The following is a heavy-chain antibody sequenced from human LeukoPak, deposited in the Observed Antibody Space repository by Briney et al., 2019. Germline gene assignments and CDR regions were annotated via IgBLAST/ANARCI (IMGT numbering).Heavy chain of an antibody. V-gene: IGHV4-34*01. CDR3: ARHVRLLSRDYFDY. CDR1: GGSFSGYY. CDR2: INHSGST. Sequence: PSETLSLTCAVYGGSFSGYYWSWIRQPPGKGLEWIGEINHSGSTNYNPSLKSRVTISVDTSKNQFSLKLSSVTAADTAVYYCARHVRLLSRDYFDYWGQGTLVTVSS. D-gene: IGHD2-21*02. J-gene: IGHJ4*02.